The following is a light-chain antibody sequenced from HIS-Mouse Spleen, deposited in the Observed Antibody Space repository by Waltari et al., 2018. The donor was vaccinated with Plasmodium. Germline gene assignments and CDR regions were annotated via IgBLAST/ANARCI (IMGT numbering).Light chain of an antibody. J-gene: IGLJ2*01. Sequence: SYELTQPLSVSVALGQTARITCGGNNIGSKNVPWYQQKPGQAPVLVIYRDSNRPSGRPGRFSGSNSGNTATLTISRAQAGDEADYYCQVWDSSTANVVFGGGTKLTVL. CDR1: NIGSKN. CDR3: QVWDSSTANVV. V-gene: IGLV3-9*01. CDR2: RDS.